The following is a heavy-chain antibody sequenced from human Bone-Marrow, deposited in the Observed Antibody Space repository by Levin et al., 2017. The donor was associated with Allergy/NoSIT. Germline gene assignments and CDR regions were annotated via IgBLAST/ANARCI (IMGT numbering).Heavy chain of an antibody. CDR3: ARDTAPVAYHYFYMDV. CDR1: GFPVSSYG. Sequence: GGSLRLSCTASGFPVSSYGMHWVRQAPGKGLEWVAFIWYDGSGEFYTDSVKGRFTVSRDNWKNTVDLQMNSLRAEDTAVYFCARDTAPVAYHYFYMDVWGKGTTVTVSS. D-gene: IGHD5-18*01. CDR2: IWYDGSGE. J-gene: IGHJ6*03. V-gene: IGHV3-33*01.